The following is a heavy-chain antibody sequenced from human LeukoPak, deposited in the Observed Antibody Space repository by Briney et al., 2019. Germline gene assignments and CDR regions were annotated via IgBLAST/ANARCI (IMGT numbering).Heavy chain of an antibody. J-gene: IGHJ6*02. Sequence: ASVKVSCKASGYTFTSYDINWVRQATGQGLEWMGWMNPNSGNTGYAQKFQGRVTMTRNTSISTAYTELSSLRSEDTAVYYCARGLVVPAAIGGYYYGMDVWGRGTTVTVSS. CDR3: ARGLVVPAAIGGYYYGMDV. V-gene: IGHV1-8*01. D-gene: IGHD2-2*02. CDR2: MNPNSGNT. CDR1: GYTFTSYD.